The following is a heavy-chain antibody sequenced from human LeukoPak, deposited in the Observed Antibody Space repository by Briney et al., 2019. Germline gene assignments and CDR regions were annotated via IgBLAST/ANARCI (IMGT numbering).Heavy chain of an antibody. Sequence: GGSLRLSCAASGFTFSTYGMSWFRQAPGKGLEWVSTISNSGEHTYDADSAKGRFTISRDNSKNTLYLQMNSLRAEDTALYYCAKHYYDSSGLVSFDYWGQGTLVTVSS. V-gene: IGHV3-23*01. CDR2: ISNSGEHT. J-gene: IGHJ4*02. D-gene: IGHD3-22*01. CDR3: AKHYYDSSGLVSFDY. CDR1: GFTFSTYG.